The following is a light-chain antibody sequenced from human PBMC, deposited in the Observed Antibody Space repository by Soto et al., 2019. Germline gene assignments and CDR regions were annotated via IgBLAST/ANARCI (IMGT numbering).Light chain of an antibody. CDR2: KAS. CDR3: QQRSNWPLT. V-gene: IGKV1-5*03. J-gene: IGKJ4*01. CDR1: QGISVW. Sequence: IRMTQSRSSRSASTGDRITIPCRASQGISVWLAWYQQKAGKAPNLLIYKASRLESGVPSRFSGSGSGTDFTLTISSLEPEDFAVYYCQQRSNWPLTFGGGTKVDI.